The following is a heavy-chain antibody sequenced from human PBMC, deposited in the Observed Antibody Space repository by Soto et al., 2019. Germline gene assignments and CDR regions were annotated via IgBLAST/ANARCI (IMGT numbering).Heavy chain of an antibody. Sequence: EMQLLESGGGLVQAGGSLRLSCAASGFTGSSYALNWVRQAPGKGLEWVSGISASTYYADSVKGRFTISRDTSKNTLYLQMNSLRAEDTAIYFCAIRMYSTRWYYLDYWGQGTLVTVSS. D-gene: IGHD6-13*01. J-gene: IGHJ4*02. V-gene: IGHV3-23*01. CDR3: AIRMYSTRWYYLDY. CDR1: GFTGSSYA. CDR2: ISAST.